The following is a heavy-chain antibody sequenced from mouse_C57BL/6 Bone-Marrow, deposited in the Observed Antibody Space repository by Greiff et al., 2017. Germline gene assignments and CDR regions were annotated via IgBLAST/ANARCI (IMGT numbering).Heavy chain of an antibody. J-gene: IGHJ4*01. D-gene: IGHD2-3*01. CDR3: ASPLYDVYYSHAMDY. CDR2: IDPEDGET. V-gene: IGHV14-2*01. Sequence: EVHLVESGAELVKPGASVKLSCTASGFNIKDYYMHWVKQRTEQGLEWIGRIDPEDGETKYAPKFQGKATITADTSSNTSYLQLSSLTSEPTAVYYCASPLYDVYYSHAMDYWGQGTSVTVSS. CDR1: GFNIKDYY.